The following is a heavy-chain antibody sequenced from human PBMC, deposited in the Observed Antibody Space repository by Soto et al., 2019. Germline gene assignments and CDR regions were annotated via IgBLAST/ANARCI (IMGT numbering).Heavy chain of an antibody. CDR1: GFTFSNAW. D-gene: IGHD3-10*01. V-gene: IGHV3-15*07. Sequence: GGSLRLSCAASGFTFSNAWINWVRQAPGKGLEWVGRVKSKNDGGTTDFAAPVKGRFAISRDDSKNMVYLEMNSLQTEDTAIYYCTTDSYITSIPVRFDFWGHGILVTVSS. CDR2: VKSKNDGGTT. CDR3: TTDSYITSIPVRFDF. J-gene: IGHJ4*01.